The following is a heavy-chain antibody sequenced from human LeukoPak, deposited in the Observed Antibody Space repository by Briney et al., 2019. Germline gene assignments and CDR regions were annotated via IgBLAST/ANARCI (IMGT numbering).Heavy chain of an antibody. J-gene: IGHJ3*02. Sequence: PSETLSLTCAVSGGSISSGGYSWSWIRQPPGKGLEWIGYIYHSGGTYYNPSLKSRVTISVDRSKNQFSLKLSSVTAADTAVYYCARVLDPDAFDIWGQGTMVTVPS. V-gene: IGHV4-30-2*01. CDR2: IYHSGGT. CDR3: ARVLDPDAFDI. CDR1: GGSISSGGYS. D-gene: IGHD2-8*01.